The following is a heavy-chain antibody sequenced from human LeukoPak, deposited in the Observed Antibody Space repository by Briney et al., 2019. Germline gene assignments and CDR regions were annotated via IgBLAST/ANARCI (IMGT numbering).Heavy chain of an antibody. D-gene: IGHD3-22*01. CDR2: ISGSGSST. Sequence: GGSLTLSCAASGFTFSNARMSWVRHAPGKGLEWVSDISGSGSSTYYADSVKKRFAISRDNSKNTLYLQMNSLRAPDTAVYYCAKAGEYYYDSSGYYYYYWGQGTLVTVSS. J-gene: IGHJ4*02. CDR1: GFTFSNAR. CDR3: AKAGEYYYDSSGYYYYY. V-gene: IGHV3-23*01.